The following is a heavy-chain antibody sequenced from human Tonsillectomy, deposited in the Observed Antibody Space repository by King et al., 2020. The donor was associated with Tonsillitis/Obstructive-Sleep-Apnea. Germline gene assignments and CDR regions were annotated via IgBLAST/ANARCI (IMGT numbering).Heavy chain of an antibody. J-gene: IGHJ3*02. CDR3: ARHGYCTGGACYRGGFDI. CDR2: MSYSGST. CDR1: GGSVSSRSSY. D-gene: IGHD2-8*02. Sequence: QMQLQESGPGLLKPSETLSLTCTVSGGSVSSRSSYWGWIRQPPGKGLEWIGSMSYSGSTYYNPPLESRVTISVDTSKRQCSLNLRSVTAADTAVYYCARHGYCTGGACYRGGFDIWGQGTMVTVSS. V-gene: IGHV4-39*01.